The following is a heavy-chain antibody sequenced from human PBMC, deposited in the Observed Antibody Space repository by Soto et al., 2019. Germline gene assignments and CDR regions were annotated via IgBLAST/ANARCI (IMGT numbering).Heavy chain of an antibody. D-gene: IGHD6-13*01. V-gene: IGHV3-30*18. CDR3: AQDLCAGSSWYATYDAFDI. Sequence: QVQLVESGGGVVQHGRSLRLSCAASGFTFSSYGMHWVRQAPGKGLEWVAVISYDGSNKYYADSVKGRFTISRDNSKNTLYLQRNGLRAEDTAVYYCAQDLCAGSSWYATYDAFDIWGQGTMGTVSS. CDR1: GFTFSSYG. J-gene: IGHJ3*02. CDR2: ISYDGSNK.